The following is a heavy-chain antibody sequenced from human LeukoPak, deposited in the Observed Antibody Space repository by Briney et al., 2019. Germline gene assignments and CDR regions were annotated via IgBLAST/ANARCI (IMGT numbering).Heavy chain of an antibody. CDR1: GYTFIDCY. D-gene: IGHD3-22*01. J-gene: IGHJ3*02. CDR2: INPNSGGT. CDR3: AREPITMTALNAFDI. V-gene: IGHV1-2*02. Sequence: ASVKVSCKASGYTFIDCYMHWVRQAPGQGLEWMGWINPNSGGTNYAQKFQGRVTMTRATSISTACMELSRLRSDDTAVYYCAREPITMTALNAFDIWGQGTMVTVSS.